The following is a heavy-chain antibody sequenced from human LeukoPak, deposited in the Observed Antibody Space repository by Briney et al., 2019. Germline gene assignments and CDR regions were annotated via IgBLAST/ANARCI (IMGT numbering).Heavy chain of an antibody. Sequence: VEVSCKASGGTFNSYAISWVRPAPGQGLEWMGGIIPIFGTANYAQKFQGRVTITADESTSTAYMELSSLRSEDTAVYYCARNSPSAAGTFYFDCWGQGTLVTVSS. J-gene: IGHJ4*02. V-gene: IGHV1-69*13. CDR3: ARNSPSAAGTFYFDC. CDR1: GGTFNSYA. CDR2: IIPIFGTA. D-gene: IGHD6-13*01.